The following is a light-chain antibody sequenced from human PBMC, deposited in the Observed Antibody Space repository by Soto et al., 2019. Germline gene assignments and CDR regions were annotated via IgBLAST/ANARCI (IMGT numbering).Light chain of an antibody. CDR3: QQRSNWPPIT. J-gene: IGKJ5*01. CDR2: DAS. V-gene: IGKV3-11*01. Sequence: EIEMTQSPATLPVSPGERATLSCRASQSVSTKLAWYQQKPGQAPRLLIYDASNRATGIPARFSGSGSGTDFTLTISSLEPEDFAVYYCQQRSNWPPITFGQGTRLEIK. CDR1: QSVSTK.